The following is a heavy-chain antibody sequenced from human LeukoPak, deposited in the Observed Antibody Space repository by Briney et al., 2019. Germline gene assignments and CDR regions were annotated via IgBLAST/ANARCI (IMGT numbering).Heavy chain of an antibody. J-gene: IGHJ6*03. V-gene: IGHV3-30*03. CDR2: ISYDGSNK. CDR3: VRGGAAGTNYYYYYYMDV. D-gene: IGHD2-15*01. CDR1: GFTFSDYG. Sequence: GGSLRLSCAASGFTFSDYGMHWVRQAPGKGLEWVAVISYDGSNKYYADSVKGRFTISRDNAKNSLYLQMNSLRAEDTAVYYCVRGGAAGTNYYYYYYMDVWGKGTTVTVSS.